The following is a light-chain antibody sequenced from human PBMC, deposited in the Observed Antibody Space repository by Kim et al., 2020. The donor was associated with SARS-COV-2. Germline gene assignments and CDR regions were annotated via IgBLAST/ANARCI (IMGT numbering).Light chain of an antibody. Sequence: SVNLTCTLSSGHSKYAIAWHQQQPQRGPRYLMKLNSDGSHNKGDGIPDRFSGSSSGAERYLIISSLQSEDEADYYCQTWGTGIWVFGGGTQLTVL. CDR2: LNSDGSH. J-gene: IGLJ3*02. CDR3: QTWGTGIWV. V-gene: IGLV4-69*01. CDR1: SGHSKYA.